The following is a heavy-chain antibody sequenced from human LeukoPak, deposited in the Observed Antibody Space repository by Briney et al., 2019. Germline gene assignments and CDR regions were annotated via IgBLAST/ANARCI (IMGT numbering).Heavy chain of an antibody. Sequence: PGRSLRLSCAASGFTFSSYAMHWVRQAPGKGLEWVAVIWYDGSNKYYADSVKGRFTISRDNSKNTLYLQMNSLRAEDTAVYYCARDAISYTGGWFDPWGQGTLVTVSS. J-gene: IGHJ5*02. CDR1: GFTFSSYA. V-gene: IGHV3-33*08. CDR3: ARDAISYTGGWFDP. CDR2: IWYDGSNK. D-gene: IGHD2-2*02.